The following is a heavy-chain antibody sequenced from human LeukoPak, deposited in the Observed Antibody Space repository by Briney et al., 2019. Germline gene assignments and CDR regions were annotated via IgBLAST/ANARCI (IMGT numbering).Heavy chain of an antibody. Sequence: KSGGSLRLSSAASGFTFSSYSMNWVRQAPGKGLEWVSSISSSSSYIYYADSVKGRFTISRDNAKNSLYLQMNSLRAEDTAVYYCARVANYYGSGSYYKSYYYYGMDVWGQGTTVTVSS. CDR1: GFTFSSYS. CDR3: ARVANYYGSGSYYKSYYYYGMDV. V-gene: IGHV3-21*01. CDR2: ISSSSSYI. D-gene: IGHD3-10*01. J-gene: IGHJ6*02.